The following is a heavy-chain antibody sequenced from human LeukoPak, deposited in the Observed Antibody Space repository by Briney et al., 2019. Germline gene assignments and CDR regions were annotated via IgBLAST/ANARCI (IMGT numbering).Heavy chain of an antibody. V-gene: IGHV3-23*01. CDR3: AKPSVSGTGRSWFDA. D-gene: IGHD6-19*01. CDR1: GFTFSSYS. Sequence: PGGSLRLSCAASGFTFSSYSMTWVRLAPGKGLEWVSVISGSGGNTVYADSVKGRFTISRDNSKNTLYLQMNSLRAEDTAVYYCAKPSVSGTGRSWFDAWGKGTTVTVSS. J-gene: IGHJ6*04. CDR2: ISGSGGNT.